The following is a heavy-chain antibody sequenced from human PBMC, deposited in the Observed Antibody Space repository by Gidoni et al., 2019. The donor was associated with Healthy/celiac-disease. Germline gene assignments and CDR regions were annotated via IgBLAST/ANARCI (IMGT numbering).Heavy chain of an antibody. CDR2: IIPIFGTA. CDR1: GGTFSSYA. D-gene: IGHD6-13*01. Sequence: QVQLVQSGAAVQKPWSSVKVSCKASGGTFSSYAISWVRQAPGQGLEWMGGIIPIFGTANYAQKFQGRVTITADKSTSTAYMELSSLRSEDTAVYYCARRQVAAAGSPFQHWGQGTLVTVSS. J-gene: IGHJ1*01. CDR3: ARRQVAAAGSPFQH. V-gene: IGHV1-69*06.